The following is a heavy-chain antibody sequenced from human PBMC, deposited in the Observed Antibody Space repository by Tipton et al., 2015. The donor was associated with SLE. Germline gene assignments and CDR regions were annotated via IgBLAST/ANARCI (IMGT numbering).Heavy chain of an antibody. CDR1: GFTFSSYA. D-gene: IGHD5/OR15-5a*01. V-gene: IGHV3-23*03. CDR3: ARVLGGLGLFDY. CDR2: IYSGGSST. Sequence: SLRLSCAASGFTFSSYAMSWVRQAPGKGLEWVSVIYSGGSSTYYADSVKGRFTISRDNSKSTLYLQMNSLRAEDTAVYYCARVLGGLGLFDYWGQGTLVTVSS. J-gene: IGHJ4*02.